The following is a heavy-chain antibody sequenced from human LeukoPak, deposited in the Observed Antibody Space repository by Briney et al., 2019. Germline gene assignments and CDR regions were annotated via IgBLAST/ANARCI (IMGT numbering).Heavy chain of an antibody. CDR1: GYTFTSYD. Sequence: ASVKVSCKASGYTFTSYDINWVRQATGQGLEWMGWMNPNSGNTGYAQKFQGRVTMTTDTSTSTAYMELRSLRSDDTAVYYCARDLYYDILGDYWGQGTLVTVSS. J-gene: IGHJ4*02. CDR2: MNPNSGNT. V-gene: IGHV1-8*02. CDR3: ARDLYYDILGDY. D-gene: IGHD3-9*01.